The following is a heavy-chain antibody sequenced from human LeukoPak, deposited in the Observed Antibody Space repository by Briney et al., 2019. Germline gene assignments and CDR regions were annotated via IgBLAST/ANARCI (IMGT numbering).Heavy chain of an antibody. CDR2: INWNGDDT. D-gene: IGHD1-1*01. CDR1: GFTFDEYG. J-gene: IGHJ6*03. V-gene: IGHV3-20*04. Sequence: GGSLRLSCAASGFTFDEYGMSWVRQVPGKGLEWVSGINWNGDDTDYADSVKGRFTISRDNAKNSLSLQMNSLRAEDTAFYYCARGSVLDDYYYYMDVWGKGTTVTVSS. CDR3: ARGSVLDDYYYYMDV.